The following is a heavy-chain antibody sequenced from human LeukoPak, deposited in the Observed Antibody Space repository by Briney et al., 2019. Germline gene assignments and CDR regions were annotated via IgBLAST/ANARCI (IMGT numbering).Heavy chain of an antibody. D-gene: IGHD2-2*01. J-gene: IGHJ5*02. CDR2: ISGSGGST. V-gene: IGHV3-23*01. CDR1: GFTFSSYA. CDR3: AKVGYCSSTSCPFTWFDP. Sequence: GGSLRLSCAASGFTFSSYAMSWVRQAPGKGLEWVSAISGSGGSTYYADSVKGRFTISRDNSKNTLYLQMNSLRAEDTAVYYCAKVGYCSSTSCPFTWFDPWGQGTLVTVSS.